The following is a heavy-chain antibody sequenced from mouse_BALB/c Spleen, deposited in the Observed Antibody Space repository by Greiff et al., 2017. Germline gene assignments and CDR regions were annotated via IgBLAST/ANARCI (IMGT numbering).Heavy chain of an antibody. J-gene: IGHJ1*01. CDR1: GFTFSSYG. D-gene: IGHD2-3*01. Sequence: EVMLVESGGGLVQPGGSLKLSCAASGFTFSSYGMSWVRQTPDKRLELVATINSNGGSTYYPDSVKGRFTISRDNAKNTLYLQISSLKSEDTAMYYCARGDGYYVVWGAGTTVTVSS. CDR3: ARGDGYYVV. CDR2: INSNGGST. V-gene: IGHV5-6-3*01.